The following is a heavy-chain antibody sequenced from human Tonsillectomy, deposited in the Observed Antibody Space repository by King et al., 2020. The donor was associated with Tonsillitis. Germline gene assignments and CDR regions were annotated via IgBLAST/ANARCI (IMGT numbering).Heavy chain of an antibody. V-gene: IGHV3-74*01. CDR2: INSDGSST. CDR3: ARDYGSGSYYIDY. J-gene: IGHJ4*02. CDR1: GFTFSSYW. D-gene: IGHD3-10*01. Sequence: VQLVESGGGLVQPGGSLRLSCAASGFTFSSYWMHWVRQAPGKGLVWVSRINSDGSSTTYADSVKGRFTISRDNAKNTLYLQMNSLRAEDTAVFYYARDYGSGSYYIDYWGQGTLVTVSS.